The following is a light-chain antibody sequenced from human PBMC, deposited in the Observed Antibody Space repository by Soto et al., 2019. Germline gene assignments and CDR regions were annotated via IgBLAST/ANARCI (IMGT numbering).Light chain of an antibody. J-gene: IGLJ3*02. CDR3: SSYAASNSFYFV. CDR2: EVT. CDR1: SSDVGGYNY. V-gene: IGLV2-8*01. Sequence: QSALTQPPSASGSPGQSVTISCTGTSSDVGGYNYVSWYQQYPGRAPKLMIYEVTKRPSGVPDRFSGSKSGNTASLTVSGLQAEDEADYHCSSYAASNSFYFVFGGGTKLTVL.